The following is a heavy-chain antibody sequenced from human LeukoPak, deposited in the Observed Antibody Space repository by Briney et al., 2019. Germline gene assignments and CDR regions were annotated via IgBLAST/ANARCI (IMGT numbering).Heavy chain of an antibody. V-gene: IGHV3-48*03. CDR2: ISSSGSTI. CDR3: ARSGYLGPDY. Sequence: GGSLRLSCAASGFTFSSFEMNWVRQAPGKGLEWVLYISSSGSTIYFADSVKGRFTTSRDNAKNSLYLQVNSLRADDTAVYYCARSGYLGPDYWGQGTPVTVSS. CDR1: GFTFSSFE. J-gene: IGHJ4*02. D-gene: IGHD2-2*01.